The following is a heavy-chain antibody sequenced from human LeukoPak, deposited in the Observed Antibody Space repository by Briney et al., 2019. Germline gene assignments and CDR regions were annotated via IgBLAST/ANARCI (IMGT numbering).Heavy chain of an antibody. Sequence: PGKSLRLSCAASGFTFSSYGMHWVRQAPGKGLEWVAFIRYDGSNKYYADSVKGRFTISRDNTKNTLYLQMNSLRAEDTAVYYCAKDNYYGSGSYYPYYYYMDVWGKGTTVTISS. CDR3: AKDNYYGSGSYYPYYYYMDV. J-gene: IGHJ6*03. CDR2: IRYDGSNK. D-gene: IGHD3-10*01. CDR1: GFTFSSYG. V-gene: IGHV3-30*02.